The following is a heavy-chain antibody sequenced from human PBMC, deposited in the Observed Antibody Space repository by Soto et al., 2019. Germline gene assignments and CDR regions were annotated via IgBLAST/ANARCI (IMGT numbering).Heavy chain of an antibody. CDR1: GGSFSGYY. Sequence: SETLSLTCAVYGGSFSGYYWSWIRQPPGKGLEWIGEINHSGSTNYNPSLKSRVTISVDTSKNQFSLKLSSVTAADTAVYYCALIVVTLAFDIWGQGTMVTVSS. D-gene: IGHD3-22*01. CDR3: ALIVVTLAFDI. J-gene: IGHJ3*02. CDR2: INHSGST. V-gene: IGHV4-34*01.